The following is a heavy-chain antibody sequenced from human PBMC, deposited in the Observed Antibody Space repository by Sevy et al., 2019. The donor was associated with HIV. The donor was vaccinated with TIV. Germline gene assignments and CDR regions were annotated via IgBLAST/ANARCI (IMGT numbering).Heavy chain of an antibody. CDR2: IYHSGST. V-gene: IGHV4-38-2*02. D-gene: IGHD6-19*01. CDR3: ARAKNNQWLVPTYFDY. Sequence: SETLSLTCTVSGYSISSGYYWGWIRQPRGKGLEWIGRIYHSGSTYYNPSLKSRVTISIDTSKNQFSLKLSSVTAADTAVYYCARAKNNQWLVPTYFDYWGQGTLVTVSS. J-gene: IGHJ4*02. CDR1: GYSISSGYY.